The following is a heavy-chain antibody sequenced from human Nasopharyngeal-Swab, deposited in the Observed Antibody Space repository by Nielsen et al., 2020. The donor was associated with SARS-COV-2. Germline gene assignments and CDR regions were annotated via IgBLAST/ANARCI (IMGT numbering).Heavy chain of an antibody. V-gene: IGHV4-31*03. J-gene: IGHJ4*02. Sequence: SETLSLTCTVSGGSISSGGYYWSWIRQHPGKGLEWIGYIYYSGSTYYNPSLKSRVTISVDTSKNQFSLKLSSVTAADTAVYYCARGGLIFGVVNKPSDYWGQGTLVTVSS. D-gene: IGHD3-3*01. CDR2: IYYSGST. CDR3: ARGGLIFGVVNKPSDY. CDR1: GGSISSGGYY.